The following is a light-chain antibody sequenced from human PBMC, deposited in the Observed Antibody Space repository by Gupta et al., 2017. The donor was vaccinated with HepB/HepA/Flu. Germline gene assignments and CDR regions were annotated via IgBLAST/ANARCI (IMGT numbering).Light chain of an antibody. CDR2: AAS. CDR1: QDIIKY. J-gene: IGKJ4*01. CDR3: QQSHSTIT. V-gene: IGKV1-39*01. Sequence: EIQITQSPSSLSASVGDTVTITCRTSQDIIKYLSWYQQKPGKAPKLLIYAASNWRSGVPSRFSGSGCGTDFTLTISRRQPEDFATYYWQQSHSTITFGGGTEVDIK.